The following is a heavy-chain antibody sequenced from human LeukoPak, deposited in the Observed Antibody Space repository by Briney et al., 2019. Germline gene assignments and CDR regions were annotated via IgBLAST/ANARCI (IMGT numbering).Heavy chain of an antibody. J-gene: IGHJ6*03. V-gene: IGHV1-24*01. CDR3: AADHCGGDCSSHYYYMDV. Sequence: ASVKVSCKVSGYTLTELSMHWVRQAPGKGLEWMGGFDPEDGETIYAQKFQGRVTMTEDTSTDTAYMELSSLRSEDTAVYCCAADHCGGDCSSHYYYMDVWGKGTTVTVSS. D-gene: IGHD2-21*02. CDR2: FDPEDGET. CDR1: GYTLTELS.